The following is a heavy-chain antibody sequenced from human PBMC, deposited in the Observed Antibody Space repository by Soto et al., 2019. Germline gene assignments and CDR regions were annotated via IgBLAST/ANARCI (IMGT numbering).Heavy chain of an antibody. CDR2: ITWNGATT. CDR1: GGSLSSYY. V-gene: IGHV3-20*04. CDR3: ARDGGVVVAVHAFDV. Sequence: PSDTLSLTCTVSGGSLSSYYGSWIRQAPGKGLEWVSGITWNGATTGYADSVKGRFTISRDNAKNSLYLQMNSLRVEDTALYYCARDGGVVVAVHAFDVWGQGTMVTVSS. D-gene: IGHD6-19*01. J-gene: IGHJ3*01.